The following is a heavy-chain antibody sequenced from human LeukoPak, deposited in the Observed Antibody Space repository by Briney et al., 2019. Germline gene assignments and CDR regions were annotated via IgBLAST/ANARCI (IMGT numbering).Heavy chain of an antibody. CDR3: ARLSIVGATNFDY. V-gene: IGHV4-59*08. Sequence: SGTLSLTCTVSGASITSYYWSWIRRPPGKGLEWIGYIYYSGSTTYKPSLKSRVTISVDTSKNQFSLKLSSVTAADTAVYYCARLSIVGATNFDYWGQGTLVTVSS. D-gene: IGHD1-26*01. CDR1: GASITSYY. CDR2: IYYSGST. J-gene: IGHJ4*02.